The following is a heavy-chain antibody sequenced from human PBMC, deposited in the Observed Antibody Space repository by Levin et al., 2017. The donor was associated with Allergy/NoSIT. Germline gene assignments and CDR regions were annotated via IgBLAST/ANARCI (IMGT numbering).Heavy chain of an antibody. CDR3: VVVAASPYYFDY. CDR1: GFTFSNAW. V-gene: IGHV3-15*01. J-gene: IGHJ4*02. CDR2: IKSKTDGGTT. D-gene: IGHD2-15*01. Sequence: GGSLRLSCAASGFTFSNAWMSWVRQAPGKGLEWVGRIKSKTDGGTTDYAAPVKGRFTISRDDSKNTLYLQMNSLKTEDTAVYYCVVVAASPYYFDYWGQGTLVTVSS.